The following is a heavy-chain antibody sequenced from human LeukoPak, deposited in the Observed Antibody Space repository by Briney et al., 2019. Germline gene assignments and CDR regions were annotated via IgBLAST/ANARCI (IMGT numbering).Heavy chain of an antibody. Sequence: GASVKVSCKASGYTFTSYGISWVRQAPGQGLEWMGWISAYNGNTNYAQKLQGRVTMTTDTSTSTAYMELRSLRSDDTAVYYCARDGYCSGGRCYVGGMDVWGQGTTVTVSS. CDR2: ISAYNGNT. D-gene: IGHD2-15*01. CDR3: ARDGYCSGGRCYVGGMDV. CDR1: GYTFTSYG. J-gene: IGHJ6*02. V-gene: IGHV1-18*01.